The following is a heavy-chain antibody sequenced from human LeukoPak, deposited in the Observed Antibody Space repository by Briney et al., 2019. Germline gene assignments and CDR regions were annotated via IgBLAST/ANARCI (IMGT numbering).Heavy chain of an antibody. CDR3: ARDGDSSGLLDY. J-gene: IGHJ4*02. D-gene: IGHD3-22*01. CDR2: IYSGGST. CDR1: GLTVSSNY. Sequence: GGSLRLSCAASGLTVSSNYMSWVRQAPGKGLEWVSVIYSGGSTYYADSVKGRFTISRDNSKNTLYLQMNSLRAEDTAVYYCARDGDSSGLLDYWGQGTLVTVSS. V-gene: IGHV3-66*01.